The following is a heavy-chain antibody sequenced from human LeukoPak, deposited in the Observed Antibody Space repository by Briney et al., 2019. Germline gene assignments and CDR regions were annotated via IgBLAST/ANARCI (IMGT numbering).Heavy chain of an antibody. Sequence: GGSLRLSCAASGFTFSSYSMNWVRQAPGKGLEWVSSISSSSSYIYYADSVKGRFTISRDNAKNSLYLQMNSLRAEDTALYYCAKDKMAAADKIYYYYGMDVWGQGTTVTVSS. J-gene: IGHJ6*02. D-gene: IGHD6-13*01. CDR3: AKDKMAAADKIYYYYGMDV. CDR2: ISSSSSYI. CDR1: GFTFSSYS. V-gene: IGHV3-21*04.